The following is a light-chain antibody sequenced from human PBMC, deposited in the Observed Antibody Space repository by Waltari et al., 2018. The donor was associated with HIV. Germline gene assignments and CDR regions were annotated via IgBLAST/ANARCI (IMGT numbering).Light chain of an antibody. Sequence: EIVLTQSPATLSLSPGERATLSCRASQSVRRDLAWYQHKPGQAPSLLIYEASNRATGIPARFSGSGSGTDFTLTISSLEPEDFAVYYCQQRSIWPPLTFGGGTKVEIK. CDR1: QSVRRD. J-gene: IGKJ4*01. CDR2: EAS. CDR3: QQRSIWPPLT. V-gene: IGKV3-11*01.